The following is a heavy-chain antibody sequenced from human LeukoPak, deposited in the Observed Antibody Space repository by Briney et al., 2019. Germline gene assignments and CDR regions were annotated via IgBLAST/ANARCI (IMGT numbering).Heavy chain of an antibody. D-gene: IGHD6-13*01. CDR1: GYTFTSYG. CDR2: ISAYNGNT. CDR3: GRIHPGYSSSWSNWFDP. J-gene: IGHJ5*02. Sequence: ASVKVSCKASGYTFTSYGISWVRQAPGQGLEWMGWISAYNGNTNYAQKLQGRVTMTTDTSTSTAYMELRSLRSDDTAVYYCGRIHPGYSSSWSNWFDPWGQGTLVTVSS. V-gene: IGHV1-18*01.